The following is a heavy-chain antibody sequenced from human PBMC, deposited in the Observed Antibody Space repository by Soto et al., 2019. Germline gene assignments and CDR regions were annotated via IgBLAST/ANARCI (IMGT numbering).Heavy chain of an antibody. CDR3: ARDASCPFDY. V-gene: IGHV3-53*02. J-gene: IGHJ4*02. Sequence: EVQLVETGGGLIQPGGSLKLSGSVAGFTVRDSMIRVRHAPGKGLECVSFIHSDGSTHYTVYVRGRFTISRDNSKNTLYLQMDRLRVDDTAVYFCARDASCPFDYWGQGTLVTVSS. CDR2: IHSDGST. CDR1: GFTVRDS.